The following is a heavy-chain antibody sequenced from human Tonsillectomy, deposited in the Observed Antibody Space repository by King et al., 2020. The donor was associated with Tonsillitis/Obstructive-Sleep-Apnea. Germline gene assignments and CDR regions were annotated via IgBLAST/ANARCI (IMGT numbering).Heavy chain of an antibody. CDR2: ISGSGSST. Sequence: EVQLVESGGGLVQPGGSLRLSCAASGFTFSNYAMSWVRQAPGKGLEWVSGISGSGSSTYYADSVKGRFTISRDNSKNTLYLQMNSLRAEDTAVYYCAKMLGVGVVAAVIAFDYWGQGTLVTVSS. J-gene: IGHJ4*02. V-gene: IGHV3-23*04. D-gene: IGHD2-15*01. CDR1: GFTFSNYA. CDR3: AKMLGVGVVAAVIAFDY.